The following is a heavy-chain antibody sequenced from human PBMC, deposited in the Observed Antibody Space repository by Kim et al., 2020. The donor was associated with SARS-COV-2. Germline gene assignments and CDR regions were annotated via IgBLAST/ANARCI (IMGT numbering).Heavy chain of an antibody. CDR1: GASIRTGSYY. CDR3: ARLLIAVRGMGLFDY. Sequence: SETLSLTCTVSGASIRTGSYYWSWIRQPPGKGLEWIGSIYSSGSTYYNPSLKSRDTITVETSKNQFSLKLSSVTAADTAVFYCARLLIAVRGMGLFDYWGQGTLDTVSS. J-gene: IGHJ4*02. V-gene: IGHV4-39*01. D-gene: IGHD6-19*01. CDR2: IYSSGST.